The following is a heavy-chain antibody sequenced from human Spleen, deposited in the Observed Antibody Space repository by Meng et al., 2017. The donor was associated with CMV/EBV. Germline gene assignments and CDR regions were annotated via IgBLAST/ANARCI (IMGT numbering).Heavy chain of an antibody. CDR3: ATTYCGGDCYSSWYFDL. CDR1: GYTLTELS. CDR2: FDPEDGET. V-gene: IGHV1-24*01. Sequence: ASVKVSCKVSGYTLTELSMHWVRQAPGKGLEWMGGFDPEDGETIYAQKLQGRVTMTEDTSTDTAYMELSSLRSEDTAVYYCATTYCGGDCYSSWYFDLWGRGTLVTVSS. D-gene: IGHD2-21*01. J-gene: IGHJ2*01.